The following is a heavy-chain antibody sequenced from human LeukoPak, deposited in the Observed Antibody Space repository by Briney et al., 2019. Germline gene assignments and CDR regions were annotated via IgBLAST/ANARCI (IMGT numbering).Heavy chain of an antibody. V-gene: IGHV3-30-3*01. CDR1: GLTFSSYA. CDR3: ARDRDTMVRGVITP. J-gene: IGHJ5*02. Sequence: GRSLRLSCAASGLTFSSYAMHWVRQAPGKGLEWVAVISYDGSNKYYADSVKGRFTISRDNSKNTLYLQMNSLRAEDTAVYYCARDRDTMVRGVITPWGQGTLVTVPS. CDR2: ISYDGSNK. D-gene: IGHD3-10*01.